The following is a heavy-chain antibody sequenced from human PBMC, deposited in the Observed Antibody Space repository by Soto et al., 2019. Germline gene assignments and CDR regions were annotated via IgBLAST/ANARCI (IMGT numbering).Heavy chain of an antibody. V-gene: IGHV1-46*03. CDR3: ATHYDFWSGYYSSHFYYGMDV. D-gene: IGHD3-3*01. J-gene: IGHJ6*02. Sequence: ASVKVSWKASGYTFTSYYMHWVRQAPGQGLEWMGIINPSGGSTSYAQKFQGRVTMTRDTSTSTVYMELSSLRSEDTAVYYCATHYDFWSGYYSSHFYYGMDVWGQGTTVTVSS. CDR2: INPSGGST. CDR1: GYTFTSYY.